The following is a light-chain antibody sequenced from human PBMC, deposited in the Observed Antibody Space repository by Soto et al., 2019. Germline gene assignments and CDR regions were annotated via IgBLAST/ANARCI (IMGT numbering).Light chain of an antibody. Sequence: EIVLTQFPGTLSLSPGERATLSCRASQSVGSSYLAWYQQKPGQAPRLLIYGASNRATGIPARFSGSGSGTDFTLTISSLEPEDFAVYYCQQRSNWPFTFGGGTKVDIK. J-gene: IGKJ4*01. CDR1: QSVGSSY. CDR3: QQRSNWPFT. V-gene: IGKV3-11*01. CDR2: GAS.